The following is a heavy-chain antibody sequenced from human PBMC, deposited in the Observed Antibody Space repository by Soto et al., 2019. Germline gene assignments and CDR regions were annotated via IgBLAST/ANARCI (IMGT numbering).Heavy chain of an antibody. CDR2: SYYSGST. D-gene: IGHD3-3*01. Sequence: QVQLQESGPGLVKPSQTLSLTCTVSGGSISSGGYYWSWIRQHPGQGLEWIGYSYYSGSTYYNPSLQSRVTISVDTSKNQFSLKLSSVTAADTAVYYCARAFRSGFGVVITYFDYWGQGTLVTVSS. V-gene: IGHV4-31*03. J-gene: IGHJ4*02. CDR3: ARAFRSGFGVVITYFDY. CDR1: GGSISSGGYY.